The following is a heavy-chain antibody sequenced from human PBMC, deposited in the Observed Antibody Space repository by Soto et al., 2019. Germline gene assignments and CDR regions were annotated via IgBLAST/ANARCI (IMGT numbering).Heavy chain of an antibody. CDR1: GDSVSSSRYY. D-gene: IGHD5-12*01. J-gene: IGHJ5*02. V-gene: IGHV4-31*03. Sequence: QVQLQESGPGLVKPSQTLSLTCTVSGDSVSSSRYYWSWIRQHPGKGLEWIGYIHHSGTTYYNPSLKSRIPLSVDTSKNQFSLRLSSVTAADTAVYYCASGLGYKAWGQGTLVTVSS. CDR2: IHHSGTT. CDR3: ASGLGYKA.